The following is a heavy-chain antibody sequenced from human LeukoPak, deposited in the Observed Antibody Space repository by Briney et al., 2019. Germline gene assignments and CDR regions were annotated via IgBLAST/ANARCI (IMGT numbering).Heavy chain of an antibody. CDR1: GGTFSSYA. Sequence: SVKVSCKASGGTFSSYAISWVRQAPGQGLEWMGRIIPILGIANYAQKFQGRVTITADKSTSTAYMELSSLRSEDTAVYYCARSAAPVDWYFDLWGRGTLVTVSS. CDR3: ARSAAPVDWYFDL. CDR2: IIPILGIA. D-gene: IGHD6-13*01. V-gene: IGHV1-69*04. J-gene: IGHJ2*01.